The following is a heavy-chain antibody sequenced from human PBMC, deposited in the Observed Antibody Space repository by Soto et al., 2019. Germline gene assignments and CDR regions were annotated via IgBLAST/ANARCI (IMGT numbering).Heavy chain of an antibody. Sequence: GGSLRLSCAASGFTFISYGMHWVRQAPGKGLEWVAVISYDGSNKYYADSVKGRFTISRDNSKNTLYLQMNSLRAEDTAVYYCAKDFLYSSSWSRDYYYYSMNVWGQGTTVTVSS. CDR3: AKDFLYSSSWSRDYYYYSMNV. J-gene: IGHJ6*02. CDR1: GFTFISYG. D-gene: IGHD6-13*01. V-gene: IGHV3-30*18. CDR2: ISYDGSNK.